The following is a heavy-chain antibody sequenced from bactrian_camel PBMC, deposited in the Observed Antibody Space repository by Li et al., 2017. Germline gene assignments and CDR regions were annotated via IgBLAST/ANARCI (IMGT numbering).Heavy chain of an antibody. J-gene: IGHJ4*01. Sequence: QVQLVESGGGSEGPGGSLSLSCAASGWTASWFCMGWFRQTPGGEREAVACIDDDGSIKYADSVRGRFTITRDYAADLVYLQMDNLKPEDTGMYYCATDQLYGGTCRDARDFPYRGQGTQVTVS. V-gene: IGHV3S9*01. CDR2: IDDDGSI. CDR3: ATDQLYGGTCRDARDFPY. CDR1: GWTASWFC. D-gene: IGHD6*01.